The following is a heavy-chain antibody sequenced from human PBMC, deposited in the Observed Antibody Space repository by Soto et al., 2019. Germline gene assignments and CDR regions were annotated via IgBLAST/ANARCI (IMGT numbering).Heavy chain of an antibody. Sequence: GESLKISCKGSGYSFTSYWIGWVRQMPGKGLEWMGIIYPGDSDTRYSPSFQGQVTIPADKSISTAYLQWSSLKASDTAMYYCASPGAGRITIFGVVVWGQGTLVTVSS. CDR3: ASPGAGRITIFGVVV. CDR2: IYPGDSDT. J-gene: IGHJ4*02. CDR1: GYSFTSYW. D-gene: IGHD3-3*01. V-gene: IGHV5-51*01.